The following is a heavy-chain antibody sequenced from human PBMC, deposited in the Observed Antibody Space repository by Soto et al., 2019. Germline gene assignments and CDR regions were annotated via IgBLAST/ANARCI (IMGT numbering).Heavy chain of an antibody. CDR1: GFTFTDDF. CDR3: ARGWELRD. D-gene: IGHD1-26*01. V-gene: IGHV3-11*01. J-gene: IGHJ4*02. Sequence: QVQLVESGGGLVKPGGPLRLSCAASGFTFTDDFMTWIRQTPGKGLEWLSSINSGGYSVYYADSVKGRFTISRDNAKNSVYLQMNSLRGEDTAVYYCARGWELRDWGQGTLVTVSS. CDR2: INSGGYSV.